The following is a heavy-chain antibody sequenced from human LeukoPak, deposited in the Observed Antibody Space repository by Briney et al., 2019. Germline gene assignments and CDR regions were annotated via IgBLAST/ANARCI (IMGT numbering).Heavy chain of an antibody. D-gene: IGHD2-2*01. CDR2: INHSGST. Sequence: SETLSLTCAVYGGSFSGYYWSWIRQPPGKGLEWIGEINHSGSTNYNPSLKSRVTISVDTSKNQFSLKLSSVTAADTAVYYCARHEYNCSSTSCYAWFDPWGQGTLVTVSS. CDR3: ARHEYNCSSTSCYAWFDP. J-gene: IGHJ5*02. CDR1: GGSFSGYY. V-gene: IGHV4-34*01.